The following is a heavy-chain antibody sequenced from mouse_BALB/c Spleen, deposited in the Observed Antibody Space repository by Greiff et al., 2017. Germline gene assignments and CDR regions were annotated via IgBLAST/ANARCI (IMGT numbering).Heavy chain of an antibody. CDR3: ASLSYGSDYFDY. CDR1: GFSFTSYG. CDR2: IWAGGST. J-gene: IGHJ2*01. Sequence: VQLQQSGPGLVAPSQTLSITCTVSGFSFTSYGVHWVRQPPGKGLEWLGVIWAGGSTNYNSALMSRLSISKDNSESQVFFKMNSLQTADTAVYYCASLSYGSDYFDYWGQGTTLTVAS. V-gene: IGHV2-9*02. D-gene: IGHD1-1*01.